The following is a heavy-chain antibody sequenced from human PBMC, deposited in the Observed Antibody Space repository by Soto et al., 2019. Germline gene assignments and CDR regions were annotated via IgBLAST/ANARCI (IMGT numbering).Heavy chain of an antibody. V-gene: IGHV6-1*01. CDR3: ARSGYCSGGSCYSPFDY. CDR1: GDRVSSNSAA. CDR2: TYYRSKWYN. D-gene: IGHD2-15*01. J-gene: IGHJ4*02. Sequence: SQTLSLTCAISGDRVSSNSAAWTWLRQSPSRGLEWLGRTYYRSKWYNDYAVSVKSRITINPDTSKNQFSLQLNSVTPEDTAVYYCARSGYCSGGSCYSPFDYWGQGTLVTVSS.